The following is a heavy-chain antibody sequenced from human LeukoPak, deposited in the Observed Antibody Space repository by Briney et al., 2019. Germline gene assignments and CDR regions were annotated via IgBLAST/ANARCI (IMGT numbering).Heavy chain of an antibody. CDR1: GYTFTSYY. D-gene: IGHD6-13*01. CDR3: ARAGYWAASGYATT. J-gene: IGHJ5*02. V-gene: IGHV1-46*03. CDR2: INPSGGST. Sequence: ASVKVSCKASGYTFTSYYMHWVRQAPGQGLEWMGIINPSGGSTTYAQKFQGRVTMTRDTSTSTVYMALSSLTPEDTAVYYCARAGYWAASGYATTWGRGTLVTVSS.